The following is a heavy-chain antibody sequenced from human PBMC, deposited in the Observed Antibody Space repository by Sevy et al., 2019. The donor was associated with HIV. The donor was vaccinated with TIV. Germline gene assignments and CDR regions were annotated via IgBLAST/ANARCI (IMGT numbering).Heavy chain of an antibody. CDR3: ARDHGPAAIGKI. J-gene: IGHJ3*02. V-gene: IGHV4-31*03. CDR2: IYYSGST. D-gene: IGHD2-2*01. Sequence: SETLSLTCTVSGGSISSGGYYWSWIRQHPGKGLEWIGYIYYSGSTYYNPSLKSRVTISVDTSKNQFSLKLSSVTAADMAVYYCARDHGPAAIGKIWGQGTMVTVSS. CDR1: GGSISSGGYY.